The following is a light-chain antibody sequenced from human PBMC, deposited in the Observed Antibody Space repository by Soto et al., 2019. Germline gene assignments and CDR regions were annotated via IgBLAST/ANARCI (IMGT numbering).Light chain of an antibody. V-gene: IGKV3-15*01. CDR2: GAS. Sequence: MTQSPSTLSVSPGERATLSCRASQSISSNLAWYQQKPGQAPRLLIYGASTRATGIPASFSGSGSGTEFTLTISSLQSEDFAVYYCQQYNSWPRTFGQGTKVEFK. J-gene: IGKJ1*01. CDR1: QSISSN. CDR3: QQYNSWPRT.